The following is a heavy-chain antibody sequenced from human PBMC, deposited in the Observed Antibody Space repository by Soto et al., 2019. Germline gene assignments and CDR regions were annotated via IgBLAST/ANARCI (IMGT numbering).Heavy chain of an antibody. CDR3: AKGDSGYYYGMDV. CDR1: GFPFSTYG. CDR2: ISYDGRSK. J-gene: IGHJ6*02. Sequence: QVQLVESGGGVVQPGRSLRLSCAACGFPFSTYGIHWIRQAPGKGLEWVAVISYDGRSKYYADSVKGRLTISRDNSKNTLYLQMNSLRAEDTAVYYCAKGDSGYYYGMDVWGQGTTVTVSS. D-gene: IGHD2-15*01. V-gene: IGHV3-30*18.